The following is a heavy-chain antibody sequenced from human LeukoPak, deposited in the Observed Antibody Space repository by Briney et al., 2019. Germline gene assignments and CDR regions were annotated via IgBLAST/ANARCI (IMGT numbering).Heavy chain of an antibody. Sequence: SETLSLTCAVYGGSFSGYYWSWIRQPPGKGLEWIGEINHSGSTNYNPSLKSRVTILVDTSKNQFSLKLSSVTAADTAVYYCARGRVAVAGTNFDYWGQGTLVTVSS. J-gene: IGHJ4*02. D-gene: IGHD6-19*01. CDR2: INHSGST. CDR1: GGSFSGYY. CDR3: ARGRVAVAGTNFDY. V-gene: IGHV4-34*01.